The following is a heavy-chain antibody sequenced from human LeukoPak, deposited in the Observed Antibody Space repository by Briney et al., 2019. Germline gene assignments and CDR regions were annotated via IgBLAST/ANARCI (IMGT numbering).Heavy chain of an antibody. D-gene: IGHD5-12*01. J-gene: IGHJ4*02. CDR3: KGLRLRRRDY. Sequence: GGSLRLSCAASGFTFSSYAMHWVRQAPGKGLEWVAVISYDGSNKYYADSVKGRFTISRDNSKNTLYLQMNSLRAEDTAVYYCKGLRLRRRDYWGQGTLVTVSS. V-gene: IGHV3-30-3*01. CDR1: GFTFSSYA. CDR2: ISYDGSNK.